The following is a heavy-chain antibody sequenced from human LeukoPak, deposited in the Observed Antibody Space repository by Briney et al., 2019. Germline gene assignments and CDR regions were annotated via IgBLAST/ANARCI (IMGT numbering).Heavy chain of an antibody. CDR3: TKDPNGDYVGAFDP. CDR1: GFTFSGYA. J-gene: IGHJ5*02. CDR2: ITGSHGPT. Sequence: HPGGSLRLSCAASGFTFSGYAMTWVRQAPGKGLEWVSSITGSHGPTYNTDSVKGRFTISRDNSQNTLYLQMNSLRAEDTAVYYCTKDPNGDYVGAFDPWGQGTLVTVSS. D-gene: IGHD4-17*01. V-gene: IGHV3-23*01.